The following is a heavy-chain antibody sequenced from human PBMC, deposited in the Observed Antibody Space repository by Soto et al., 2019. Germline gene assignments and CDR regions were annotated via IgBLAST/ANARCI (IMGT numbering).Heavy chain of an antibody. CDR1: GFTFCSYA. J-gene: IGHJ6*03. D-gene: IGHD2-15*01. CDR3: AKPDCSGGSCYYYYYYMDV. V-gene: IGHV3-23*01. Sequence: GGSLRLSCAASGFTFCSYAMSGVRQAPGKGLEWVSAISGSGGSTYYADSVKGRFTISRDNSKNTLYLQMNSLRAEDTAVYYCAKPDCSGGSCYYYYYYMDVWGKGTTVTVSS. CDR2: ISGSGGST.